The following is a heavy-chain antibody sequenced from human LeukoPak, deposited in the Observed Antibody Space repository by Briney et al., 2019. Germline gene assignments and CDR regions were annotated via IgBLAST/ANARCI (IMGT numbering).Heavy chain of an antibody. D-gene: IGHD5-18*01. CDR2: IYYSGST. Sequence: PSETLSLTCSVSGGSISSSSYYWGWIRQPPGKGLEWIGSIYYSGSTYYNPSLKSRVTISVDTSKNQFSLKLSSVTAADTAVYYCARVETAMAYFDYWGQGTLVTVSS. V-gene: IGHV4-39*07. J-gene: IGHJ4*02. CDR1: GGSISSSSYY. CDR3: ARVETAMAYFDY.